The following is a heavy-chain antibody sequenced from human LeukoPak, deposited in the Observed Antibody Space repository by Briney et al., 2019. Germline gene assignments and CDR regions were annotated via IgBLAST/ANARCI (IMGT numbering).Heavy chain of an antibody. Sequence: ASVKVSCKASGYTFTSYGFNWVRQAPGQGLGWMGWISTYKGNTNYAQKLQGRVTMTTDTSTGTAYMELRSLRSDDTAVYYCARDSPLDSGYDSYFDYWGQGTLVTVSS. CDR3: ARDSPLDSGYDSYFDY. V-gene: IGHV1-18*01. CDR2: ISTYKGNT. J-gene: IGHJ4*02. CDR1: GYTFTSYG. D-gene: IGHD5-12*01.